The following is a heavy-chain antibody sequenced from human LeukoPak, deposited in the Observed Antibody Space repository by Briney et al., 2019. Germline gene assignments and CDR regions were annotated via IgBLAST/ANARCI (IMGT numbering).Heavy chain of an antibody. CDR2: ISASGTIT. CDR1: GFTFSSYE. D-gene: IGHD2-15*01. J-gene: IGHJ4*02. V-gene: IGHV3-48*03. CDR3: TKGPCSAGSCYFDS. Sequence: GGSLRLSCAASGFTFSSYEMNWVRQAPGKGLEWISYISASGTITHYADSVEGRFTISRDNAKNSLYLQMNSLKHEDTALYYCTKGPCSAGSCYFDSWGQGTLVIVSS.